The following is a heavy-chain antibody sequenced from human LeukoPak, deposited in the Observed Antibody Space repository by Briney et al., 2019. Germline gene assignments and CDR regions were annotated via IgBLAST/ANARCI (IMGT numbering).Heavy chain of an antibody. CDR2: IYYSGST. Sequence: SETLSLTCTVSGGSISSYYWSWIRQPPGKGLEWIGYIYYSGSTNYNPSLKSRVTISVDTSKNQFSLKLSSVTAADTAVYYCARGVSGWYSSPLDYWGQGTLVTVSS. V-gene: IGHV4-59*08. D-gene: IGHD6-19*01. CDR1: GGSISSYY. J-gene: IGHJ4*02. CDR3: ARGVSGWYSSPLDY.